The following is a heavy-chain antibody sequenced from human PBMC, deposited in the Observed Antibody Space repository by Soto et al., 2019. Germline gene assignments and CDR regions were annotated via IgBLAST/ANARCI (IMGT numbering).Heavy chain of an antibody. CDR2: IRADNGNT. V-gene: IGHV1-18*01. Sequence: QVQLVQSGAEVKKPGASVKVSCKASGYTFTSYGISWVRQAPGQGLEWMGWIRADNGNTKYAQKLRGRVTMNTDTSTSTAYMELRSLRSDATALYYCERDPPPQDDWGQGTLVTVSS. J-gene: IGHJ4*02. CDR3: ERDPPPQDD. CDR1: GYTFTSYG.